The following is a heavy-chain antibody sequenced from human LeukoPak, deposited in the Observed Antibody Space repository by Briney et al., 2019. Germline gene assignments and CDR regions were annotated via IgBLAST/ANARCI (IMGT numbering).Heavy chain of an antibody. V-gene: IGHV3-23*01. D-gene: IGHD2-2*01. Sequence: GGSLRLSCEASGVTLSSYVMGWVRQAPGPGLEWVSLISGGGGSTYYADSVKGRFTVSRDNSKNTLYMELNSLRAEDTAVYYCARGDCSSSTCSGFYGMDVWGQGTTVTVSS. CDR3: ARGDCSSSTCSGFYGMDV. CDR2: ISGGGGST. J-gene: IGHJ6*02. CDR1: GVTLSSYV.